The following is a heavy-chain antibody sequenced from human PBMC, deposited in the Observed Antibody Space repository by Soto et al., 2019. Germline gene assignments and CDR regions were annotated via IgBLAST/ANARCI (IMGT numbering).Heavy chain of an antibody. Sequence: ASVKVSCKASGYTFTSYDINWVRQATGQGLEWMGWMNPNSGNTGYAQKFQGRVTMTRNTSISTAYMELSSLRSEDTAVYYCARDGSGSYYDFGFDPWGQGTLVTVSS. CDR2: MNPNSGNT. J-gene: IGHJ5*02. CDR3: ARDGSGSYYDFGFDP. V-gene: IGHV1-8*01. D-gene: IGHD3-10*01. CDR1: GYTFTSYD.